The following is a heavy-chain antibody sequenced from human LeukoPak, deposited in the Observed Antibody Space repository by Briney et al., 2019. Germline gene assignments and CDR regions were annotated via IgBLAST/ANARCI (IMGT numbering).Heavy chain of an antibody. CDR1: GYIFTSFY. Sequence: ASLKVSCKASGYIFTSFYMHWVRQAPGQGLEWMGWLNPNSGGTKYAQKFQGRVTMTSDTSINTAYMELSRLRSDDTAVYYCARGPGANYFDYWGQGTLVTVSS. J-gene: IGHJ4*02. CDR2: LNPNSGGT. V-gene: IGHV1-2*02. CDR3: ARGPGANYFDY. D-gene: IGHD7-27*01.